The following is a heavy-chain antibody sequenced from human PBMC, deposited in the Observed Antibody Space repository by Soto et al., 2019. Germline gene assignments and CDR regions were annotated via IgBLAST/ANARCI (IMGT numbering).Heavy chain of an antibody. Sequence: QVQLQESGPGLVKPSQTLSLTCTVSGGSISSGDYYWSWIRQHPGKGLEWIGYIYYGGSTNYNPSLKSRVTMSVDTTKNQFSLKLTSVTAADTAVYYCARARRYTSSWYWFDPWGQGTLVTVSS. CDR3: ARARRYTSSWYWFDP. J-gene: IGHJ5*02. D-gene: IGHD6-13*01. CDR1: GGSISSGDYY. CDR2: IYYGGST. V-gene: IGHV4-31*03.